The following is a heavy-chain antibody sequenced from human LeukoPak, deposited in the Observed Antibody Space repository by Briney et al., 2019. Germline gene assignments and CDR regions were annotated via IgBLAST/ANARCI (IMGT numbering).Heavy chain of an antibody. CDR3: ARAETAAGSY. D-gene: IGHD6-13*01. CDR1: GFSVSSNY. Sequence: GGSLRLSCTASGFSVSSNYMSWVRQAPGRGLEWVSVIYSDGSTNYADSVKGRLTISRENSKNTVYLQMNNLRAEDTAVYYCARAETAAGSYWGQGTLVTVSS. J-gene: IGHJ4*02. CDR2: IYSDGST. V-gene: IGHV3-53*01.